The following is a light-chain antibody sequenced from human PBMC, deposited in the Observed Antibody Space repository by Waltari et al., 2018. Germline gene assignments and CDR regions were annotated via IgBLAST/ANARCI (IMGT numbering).Light chain of an antibody. CDR1: SSHIGSNY. Sequence: QSVLTQPPSASGTPGQKVTLSCNGSSSHIGSNYVYWYQQLPGTAPKLLIFKNNQRPSGVPDRFSDSKSGTSASLAINGLRSEDEADYYCAAWDDSLSGLVLGGGTKVTVL. CDR2: KNN. V-gene: IGLV1-47*01. CDR3: AAWDDSLSGLV. J-gene: IGLJ3*02.